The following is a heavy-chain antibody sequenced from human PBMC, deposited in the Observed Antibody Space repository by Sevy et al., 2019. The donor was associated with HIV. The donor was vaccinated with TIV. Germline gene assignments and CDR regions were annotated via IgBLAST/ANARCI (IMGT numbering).Heavy chain of an antibody. CDR1: GFTFSSYS. J-gene: IGHJ4*02. D-gene: IGHD3-3*01. CDR2: ISSSGSYI. CDR3: ARGVRDFWNGYPDY. V-gene: IGHV3-21*01. Sequence: GGSQRLSCAASGFTFSSYSMNWVRQAPGKGLEWVSSISSSGSYIYYADSVKGRFTISRDNAKNSLYLQMNSLRAEDTAVYYCARGVRDFWNGYPDYWGQGTLVTVSS.